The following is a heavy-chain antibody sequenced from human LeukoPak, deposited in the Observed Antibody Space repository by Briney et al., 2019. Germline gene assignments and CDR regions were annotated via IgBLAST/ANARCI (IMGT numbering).Heavy chain of an antibody. D-gene: IGHD5-12*01. V-gene: IGHV4-59*08. CDR1: GGSISSYY. CDR2: IYYSGST. J-gene: IGHJ4*02. Sequence: SETLSLTCTVSGGSISSYYWSWIRQPPGKGLEWIGYIYYSGSTNYNPSLKSRVTISVDTSKNQFSLKLSSVTAADTAVYYCATTAGGNSSYVFDYWGQGTLVTVSS. CDR3: ATTAGGNSSYVFDY.